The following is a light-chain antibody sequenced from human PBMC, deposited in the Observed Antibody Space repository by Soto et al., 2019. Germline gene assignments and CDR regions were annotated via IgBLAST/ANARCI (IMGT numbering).Light chain of an antibody. CDR3: SSYTVTSVTLYV. CDR1: SSDIGTYNY. CDR2: EVS. J-gene: IGLJ1*01. Sequence: QSALTQPASVSGSPGQSITISCTGTSSDIGTYNYASWYQQHPGKAPKVMIYEVSNRPSGVSNRFSGSKSGNTASLTISGLQAEDEADYYCSSYTVTSVTLYVFGTGTKVTVL. V-gene: IGLV2-14*01.